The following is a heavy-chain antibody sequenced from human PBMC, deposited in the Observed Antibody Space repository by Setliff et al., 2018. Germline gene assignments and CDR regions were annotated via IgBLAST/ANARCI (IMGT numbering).Heavy chain of an antibody. V-gene: IGHV1-69*13. CDR3: ATPHCSDGTCRYYFES. CDR2: IIPFFGNT. D-gene: IGHD2-15*01. J-gene: IGHJ4*02. CDR1: GGTFGSSA. Sequence: GASVKVSCKVPGGTFGSSAFTWVRQAPGPGLEYMGGIIPFFGNTNYAQKFQGRLSITADESTNTVYMELSRLRSEDTAMYYCATPHCSDGTCRYYFESWGQGTLVTVSS.